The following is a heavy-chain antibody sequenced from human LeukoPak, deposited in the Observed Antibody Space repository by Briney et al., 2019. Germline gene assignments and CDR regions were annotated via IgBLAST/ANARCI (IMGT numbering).Heavy chain of an antibody. CDR2: IYSSGST. D-gene: IGHD6-25*01. V-gene: IGHV4-39*01. CDR3: AKSGGYGLIDY. J-gene: IGHJ4*01. CDR1: GVSISSSSYY. Sequence: SETLTLTCNVSGVSISSSSYYWGWIRQPPGKGLEWIGSIYSSGSTYYNSSLKSRVTISIDTSKNQVSLKMSSVTAADTAVYYCAKSGGYGLIDYWGQGTLVTVSS.